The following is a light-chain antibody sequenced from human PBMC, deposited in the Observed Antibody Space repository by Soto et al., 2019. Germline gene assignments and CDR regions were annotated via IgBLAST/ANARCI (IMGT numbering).Light chain of an antibody. Sequence: QSALTQPASVSGSPRQSITISCTGASSDIGIYNYVSWYQQYPGKAPKLIIYDVTNRPSGVSNRFSGSKSGNTASLTISGLQAEDEADYYCTSYTGSSVVFGGGTKLTVL. J-gene: IGLJ2*01. CDR1: SSDIGIYNY. V-gene: IGLV2-14*01. CDR3: TSYTGSSVV. CDR2: DVT.